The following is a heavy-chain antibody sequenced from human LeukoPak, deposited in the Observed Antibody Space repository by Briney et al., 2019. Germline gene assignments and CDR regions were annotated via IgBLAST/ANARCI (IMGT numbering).Heavy chain of an antibody. D-gene: IGHD4-17*01. V-gene: IGHV1-8*01. CDR1: GYTFTGYD. Sequence: ASVKVSCKASGYTFTGYDINWLRQASGQGPEWLGWMNPDSGDAGYAQKFQGRVTMTRSTSTSTAYMELSSLRSEDTAVYYCARGQYYGDFDYWGQGTLVTVSS. CDR3: ARGQYYGDFDY. CDR2: MNPDSGDA. J-gene: IGHJ4*02.